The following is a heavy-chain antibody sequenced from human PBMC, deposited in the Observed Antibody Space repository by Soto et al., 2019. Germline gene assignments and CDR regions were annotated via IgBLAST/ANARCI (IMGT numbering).Heavy chain of an antibody. CDR3: AREMGACSDSSCYPGPYDS. D-gene: IGHD3-16*01. V-gene: IGHV3-48*02. CDR2: ITSKSTTI. J-gene: IGHJ5*02. Sequence: PGWSLRLSCAASGFAFTSGSMNTIRQAPGQGLEWGSYITSKSTTIKYADSVKGRFTDSRDNAKNSLYLQLNSLRDEDTAVYYCAREMGACSDSSCYPGPYDSWGQGILVTVSS. CDR1: GFAFTSGS.